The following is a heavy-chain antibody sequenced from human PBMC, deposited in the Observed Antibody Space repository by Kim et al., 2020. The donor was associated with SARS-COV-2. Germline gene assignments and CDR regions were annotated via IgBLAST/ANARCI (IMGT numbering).Heavy chain of an antibody. V-gene: IGHV3-23*01. CDR2: ISGSGGST. CDR1: GFTFSSYA. CDR3: AKDRGTGGYYDILTGYPLYYGMDV. J-gene: IGHJ6*02. Sequence: GGSLRLSCAASGFTFSSYAMSWVRQAPGKGLEWVSAISGSGGSTYYADSVKGRFTISRDNSKNTLYLQMNSLRAEDTAVYYCAKDRGTGGYYDILTGYPLYYGMDVWGQGTTVTVSS. D-gene: IGHD3-9*01.